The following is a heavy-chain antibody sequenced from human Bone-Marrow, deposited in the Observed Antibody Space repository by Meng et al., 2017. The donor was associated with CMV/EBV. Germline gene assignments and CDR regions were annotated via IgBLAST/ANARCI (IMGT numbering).Heavy chain of an antibody. Sequence: GSFSCYYWSWIRQPPGKGLEWIGEINHSGSTNYNPSLKSRVTISVDTSKNQFSLKLSSVTAADTAVYYCARGYCSSTSCRNYWYFDLWGRGTLVTVSS. CDR3: ARGYCSSTSCRNYWYFDL. V-gene: IGHV4-34*01. J-gene: IGHJ2*01. D-gene: IGHD2-2*01. CDR2: INHSGST. CDR1: GSFSCYY.